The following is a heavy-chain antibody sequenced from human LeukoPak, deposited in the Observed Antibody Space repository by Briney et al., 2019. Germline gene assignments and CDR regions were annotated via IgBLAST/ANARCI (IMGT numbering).Heavy chain of an antibody. D-gene: IGHD3-3*01. V-gene: IGHV3-66*01. CDR2: IYSGDST. J-gene: IGHJ6*02. CDR1: GFTVSSNY. Sequence: AGGSLRLSCAASGFTVSSNYMSWVRQAPGKGLEWVSVIYSGDSTYYADSVKGRLTISRDNSKNTLYLQMNSLRVEDTAVYYCARALGFWNGYYYQYHGMDVWGQGTTVTVSS. CDR3: ARALGFWNGYYYQYHGMDV.